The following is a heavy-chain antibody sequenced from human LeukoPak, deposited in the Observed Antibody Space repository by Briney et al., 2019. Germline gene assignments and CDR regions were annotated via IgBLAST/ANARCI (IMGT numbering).Heavy chain of an antibody. CDR2: ISYDGSNK. D-gene: IGHD6-13*01. CDR1: GFTFSSFA. Sequence: GGSLRLSCTASGFTFSSFAMHCVRQAPGKGLEWVAVISYDGSNKYFADSVKGRFTISRDNSKNTLYLQMNSLRAEDTAVYYCARDQMISAAGLDYWGQGTLVTVSS. V-gene: IGHV3-30-3*01. CDR3: ARDQMISAAGLDY. J-gene: IGHJ4*02.